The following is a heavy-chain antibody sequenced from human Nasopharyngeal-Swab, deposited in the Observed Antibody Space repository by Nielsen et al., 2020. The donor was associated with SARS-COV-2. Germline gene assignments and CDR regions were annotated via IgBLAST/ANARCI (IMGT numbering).Heavy chain of an antibody. J-gene: IGHJ6*03. CDR3: ARERGRGGIWNYYYYYMDV. Sequence: WIRHPPGKGLGWIGSIYYSGSTYYNPSLKSRVTISVDTSKNQFSLKLSTVTAPDTAVYYCARERGRGGIWNYYYYYMDVWGKGTTVTVSS. CDR2: IYYSGST. D-gene: IGHD3-10*01. V-gene: IGHV4-39*07.